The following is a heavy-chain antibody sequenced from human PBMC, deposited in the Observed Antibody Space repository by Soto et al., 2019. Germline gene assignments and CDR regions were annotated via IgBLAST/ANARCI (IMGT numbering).Heavy chain of an antibody. CDR2: IVGGSGST. CDR3: AADWSNRPFDF. J-gene: IGHJ4*02. Sequence: QMQLVQSGPEVKKPGTSVKVSCKASGFTLTSADVQWVRQTRGQRLEWIGWIVGGSGSTNYAQQFQGRIAITRDMSTSTVYMELSSLRSEDTAVYYCAADWSNRPFDFWGQGTLVTVSS. CDR1: GFTLTSAD. D-gene: IGHD3-3*01. V-gene: IGHV1-58*01.